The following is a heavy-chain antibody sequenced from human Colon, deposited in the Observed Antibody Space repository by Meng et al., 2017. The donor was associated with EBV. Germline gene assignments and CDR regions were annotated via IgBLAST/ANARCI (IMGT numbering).Heavy chain of an antibody. CDR1: GFTFSDSG. J-gene: IGHJ4*02. V-gene: IGHV3-21*01. D-gene: IGHD6-6*01. Sequence: DVQLVESGGXLVKSGGSLXLSCATSGFTFSDSGVNWVRQAPGKGLEWVASISYSGTYTYYADSVKGRFTSSRDNAKNSLYLQMNSLRAEDTAVYYCARGSVPLFDYWGQGTLVTVSS. CDR3: ARGSVPLFDY. CDR2: ISYSGTYT.